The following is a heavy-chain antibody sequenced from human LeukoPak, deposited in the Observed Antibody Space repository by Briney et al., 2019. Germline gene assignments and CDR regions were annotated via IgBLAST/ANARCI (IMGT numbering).Heavy chain of an antibody. CDR3: ARKGLPIDADAFDI. J-gene: IGHJ3*02. D-gene: IGHD2-15*01. Sequence: SETLSLTCTVSGGSISSSSYYWGWIRQPPGKGLEWIGSIYYSGSTYYNPSLKSRVTISVDTSKNQFSLKLSSVTAADTAVYYCARKGLPIDADAFDIGGKGKMVPVFS. V-gene: IGHV4-39*01. CDR2: IYYSGST. CDR1: GGSISSSSYY.